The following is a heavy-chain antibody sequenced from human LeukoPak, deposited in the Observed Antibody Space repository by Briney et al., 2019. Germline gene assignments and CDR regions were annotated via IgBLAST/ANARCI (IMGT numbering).Heavy chain of an antibody. D-gene: IGHD1-26*01. CDR2: ISYSGST. V-gene: IGHV4-39*01. CDR3: ARHGLSGVSLRINRFDP. J-gene: IGHJ5*02. Sequence: SETLSLTCTVSGGSISSSSYYWGWIRQPPGKGLEWIGGISYSGSTYYNPSLKSRVTIYVDTSKNQFSLKLSSVTAADTAVYYCARHGLSGVSLRINRFDPWGRGTLVTVSS. CDR1: GGSISSSSYY.